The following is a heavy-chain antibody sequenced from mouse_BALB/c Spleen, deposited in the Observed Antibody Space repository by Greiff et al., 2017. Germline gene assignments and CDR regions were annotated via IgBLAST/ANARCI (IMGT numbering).Heavy chain of an antibody. CDR2: IDPENGDT. CDR3: NANGSSKWGDY. Sequence: EVQLQQSGAELVRSGASVKLSCTASGFNIKDYYMHWVKQRPEQGLEWIGWIDPENGDTEYAPKFQGKATMTADTSSNTAYLQLSSLTSEDTAVYYCNANGSSKWGDYWGQGTTLTVSS. V-gene: IGHV14-4*02. CDR1: GFNIKDYY. J-gene: IGHJ2*01. D-gene: IGHD1-1*01.